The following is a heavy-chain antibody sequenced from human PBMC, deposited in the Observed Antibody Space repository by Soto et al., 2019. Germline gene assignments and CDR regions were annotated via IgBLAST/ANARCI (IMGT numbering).Heavy chain of an antibody. CDR1: GITFTNYA. CDR3: AKDGGYCSGGTCYSEWFDP. V-gene: IGHV3-30*18. J-gene: IGHJ5*02. Sequence: PGGSLRLSCVASGITFTNYAMHWVRQAPGKGLEWVALISYNDTSKYYADSVKGRFTISRDNSKNTLYLQMNSLRSDDTAVYYCAKDGGYCSGGTCYSEWFDPWGQGTLVTVSS. CDR2: ISYNDTSK. D-gene: IGHD2-15*01.